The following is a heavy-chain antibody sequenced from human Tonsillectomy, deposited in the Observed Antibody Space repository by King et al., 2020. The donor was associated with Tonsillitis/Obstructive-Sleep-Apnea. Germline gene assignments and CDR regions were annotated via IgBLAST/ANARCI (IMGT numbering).Heavy chain of an antibody. CDR2: IYYSGGT. V-gene: IGHV4-59*01. Sequence: QLQESGPGLVKPSETLSLTCTVSGGSISSYYWSWIRQPPGKGLEWIGYIYYSGGTNYNPSLKSRVTISVDTSKNQFSLKLSSVTAADTAVYYCARRDYYYMDVWGKGTTVTVSS. J-gene: IGHJ6*03. CDR3: ARRDYYYMDV. CDR1: GGSISSYY.